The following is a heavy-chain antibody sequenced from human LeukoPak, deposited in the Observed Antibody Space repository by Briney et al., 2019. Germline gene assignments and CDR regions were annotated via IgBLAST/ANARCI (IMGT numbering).Heavy chain of an antibody. J-gene: IGHJ6*04. D-gene: IGHD3-10*01. CDR3: AKDITMVRGVGSAMDV. Sequence: GGSLRLSCAASGFTFSSYSMNWVRQAPGKGLEWVSGISWNSGSIGYADSVKGRFTISRDNAKNSLYLQMNSLRAEDMALYYCAKDITMVRGVGSAMDVWGKGTTVTVSS. CDR2: ISWNSGSI. CDR1: GFTFSSYS. V-gene: IGHV3-9*03.